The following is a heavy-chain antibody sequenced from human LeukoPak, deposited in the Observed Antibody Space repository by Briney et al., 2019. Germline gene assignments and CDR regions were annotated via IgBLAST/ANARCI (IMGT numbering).Heavy chain of an antibody. CDR3: ARGANSGRFDY. V-gene: IGHV1-18*01. J-gene: IGHJ4*02. D-gene: IGHD4/OR15-4a*01. Sequence: EASVTVSCKASGYTLTSYGISWVRQAPGQGLEWMGWISAYNGNTNYAQKLQGRVTMATDTSTSTAYMELRSLRSDDTAVYYCARGANSGRFDYWGQGTLVTVSS. CDR1: GYTLTSYG. CDR2: ISAYNGNT.